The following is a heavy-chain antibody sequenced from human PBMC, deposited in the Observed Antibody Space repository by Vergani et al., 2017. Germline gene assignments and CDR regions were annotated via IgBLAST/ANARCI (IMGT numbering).Heavy chain of an antibody. D-gene: IGHD3-10*01. V-gene: IGHV3-23*01. J-gene: IGHJ4*02. Sequence: EVQLLESEGGLVQPGGSLRLTCAASEFTFSNYAMNWVRQAPGKGLEWVSGISGSGVSAYYTDSVKGRFTISRDNSKIMLFLQMNNLRTEDTAIYYCAKQYFVSGNYLFDYWGQGTLVTVSS. CDR1: EFTFSNYA. CDR2: ISGSGVSA. CDR3: AKQYFVSGNYLFDY.